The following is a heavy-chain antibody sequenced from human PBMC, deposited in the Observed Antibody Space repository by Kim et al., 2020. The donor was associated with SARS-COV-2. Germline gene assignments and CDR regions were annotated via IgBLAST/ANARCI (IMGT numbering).Heavy chain of an antibody. J-gene: IGHJ5*02. D-gene: IGHD3-10*01. Sequence: AQKFQGRVTITADESTSTAYMELSSLRSEDTAVYYCARDPSSLWFGEETTWGQGTLVTVSS. CDR3: ARDPSSLWFGEETT. V-gene: IGHV1-69*01.